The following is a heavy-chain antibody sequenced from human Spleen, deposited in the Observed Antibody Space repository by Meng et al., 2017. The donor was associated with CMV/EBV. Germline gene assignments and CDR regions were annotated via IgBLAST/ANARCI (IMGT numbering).Heavy chain of an antibody. CDR2: ISTSSSYI. V-gene: IGHV3-21*01. D-gene: IGHD3-10*01. Sequence: GESLKISCAASGFTFSSYTMNWVRQAPGKGLEWVSSISTSSSYIYYADSVKGRFTISRDNARNSLYLQMNSLRAEDTGVYYCARDRSLSSTMEEDWFDPWGQGTLVTVSS. CDR1: GFTFSSYT. J-gene: IGHJ5*02. CDR3: ARDRSLSSTMEEDWFDP.